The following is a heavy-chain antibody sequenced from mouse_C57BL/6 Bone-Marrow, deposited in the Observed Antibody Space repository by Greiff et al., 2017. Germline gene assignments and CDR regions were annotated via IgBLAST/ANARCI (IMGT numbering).Heavy chain of an antibody. CDR3: ARRDYGSSYCAMDY. D-gene: IGHD1-1*01. V-gene: IGHV1-82*01. Sequence: QVQLKESGPELVKPGASVKISCKASGYAFSSSWMNWVKQRPGKGLEWIGRIYPGDGDTNYNGKFKGKDKLTADKSSSTASMQLSSLASEDSAVYFFARRDYGSSYCAMDYWGQGTSVTVSS. CDR2: IYPGDGDT. CDR1: GYAFSSSW. J-gene: IGHJ4*01.